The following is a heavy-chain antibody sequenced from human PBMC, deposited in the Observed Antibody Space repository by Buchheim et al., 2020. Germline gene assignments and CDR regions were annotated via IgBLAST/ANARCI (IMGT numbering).Heavy chain of an antibody. Sequence: QVQLVESGGDVVQPWTSLRLSCVASGFTFRDNAMHWVRQAPGKGLEWVAMIWYDGTNKYYADSVKGRFTVSRDNSKNMLYLQMNSLRVEDTAVYYCARDPPQSGWSFEAWGQGTL. CDR2: IWYDGTNK. V-gene: IGHV3-33*01. D-gene: IGHD6-19*01. J-gene: IGHJ5*01. CDR3: ARDPPQSGWSFEA. CDR1: GFTFRDNA.